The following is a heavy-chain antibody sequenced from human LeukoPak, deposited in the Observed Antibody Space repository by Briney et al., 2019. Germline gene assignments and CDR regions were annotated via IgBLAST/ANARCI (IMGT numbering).Heavy chain of an antibody. V-gene: IGHV3-7*01. Sequence: GGSLRLSCAASGFTFSSYWMSWVRQAPGKGLEWVANIKQDGSEKYYVDSVRGRFTISRDNAKNSLYLQMNSLRAEDTAVYYCARDYRGYRAPYYFDYWGQGTLVTVSS. CDR2: IKQDGSEK. CDR3: ARDYRGYRAPYYFDY. D-gene: IGHD2-15*01. CDR1: GFTFSSYW. J-gene: IGHJ4*02.